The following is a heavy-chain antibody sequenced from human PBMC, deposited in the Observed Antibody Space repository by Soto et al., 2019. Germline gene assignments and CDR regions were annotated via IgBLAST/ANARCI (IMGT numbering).Heavy chain of an antibody. CDR3: ARHSITAARKFIDY. CDR2: VYYSGST. CDR1: GGSISTRSYY. D-gene: IGHD6-13*01. J-gene: IGHJ4*02. V-gene: IGHV4-39*01. Sequence: QLQLQESGPGLVKPSETLSLTCTVSGGSISTRSYYWGWIRQPPGKGLEWIGSVYYSGSTYYSASLKSRVSISVDTSKNQLSLRLSSVTAADTAVYYCARHSITAARKFIDYWGQGTLVTVSS.